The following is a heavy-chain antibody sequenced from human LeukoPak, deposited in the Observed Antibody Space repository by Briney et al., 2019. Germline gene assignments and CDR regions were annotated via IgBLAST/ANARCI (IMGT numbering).Heavy chain of an antibody. CDR2: IYYHENT. V-gene: IGHV4-39*01. Sequence: PSETLSLTCTVSGGSISSSSDYWGWIRQAPGKGLEWIGSIYYHENTYYNSSLKSRVTISVDTSKNQFSLKLSSVTAADTAVYYCARGYCSSTSCYTFSEFDYWGQGTLVTVSS. CDR3: ARGYCSSTSCYTFSEFDY. D-gene: IGHD2-2*02. J-gene: IGHJ4*02. CDR1: GGSISSSSDY.